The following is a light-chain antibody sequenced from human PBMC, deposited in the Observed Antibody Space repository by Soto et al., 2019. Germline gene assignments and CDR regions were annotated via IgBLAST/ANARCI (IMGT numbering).Light chain of an antibody. CDR2: AAS. CDR1: QSISSY. V-gene: IGKV1-39*01. J-gene: IGKJ1*01. CDR3: QQSYSTLWT. Sequence: DIQMTQSPSSLSASVGDRVTITCRASQSISSYLNWYQQKPGKAPKLLIYAASSLQSGVPSRFSGSGSGTDFNLTISSLQTEDFATYSCQQSYSTLWTFGQGTKVELK.